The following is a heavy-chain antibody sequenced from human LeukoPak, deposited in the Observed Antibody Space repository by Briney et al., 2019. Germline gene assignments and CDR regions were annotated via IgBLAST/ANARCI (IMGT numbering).Heavy chain of an antibody. V-gene: IGHV3-23*01. CDR3: AVVLRYFDWPAGFDY. CDR2: ISGSGGST. Sequence: GGSLRLSCAASGFTFSSYAMSWVRQAPGKGLEWVSAISGSGGSTYYADSVKGRFTISRDNSKNTLYLQMNSLRAEDTAVYYCAVVLRYFDWPAGFDYWGQGTLVTVSS. CDR1: GFTFSSYA. J-gene: IGHJ4*02. D-gene: IGHD3-9*01.